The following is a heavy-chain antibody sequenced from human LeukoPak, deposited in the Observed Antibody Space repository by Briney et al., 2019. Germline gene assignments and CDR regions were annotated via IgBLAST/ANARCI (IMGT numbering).Heavy chain of an antibody. V-gene: IGHV1-8*01. Sequence: GASVKVSCKASGYTFTSYDINWVRQATGQGLEWMGWMNPNSGNTGYAQKFQGRVTMTRNTSISTAYMELSSLRSEDTAVYYCARGLAIARYDYVWGSYRYPGYWGQGTLVTVSS. CDR3: ARGLAIARYDYVWGSYRYPGY. D-gene: IGHD3-16*02. CDR1: GYTFTSYD. J-gene: IGHJ4*02. CDR2: MNPNSGNT.